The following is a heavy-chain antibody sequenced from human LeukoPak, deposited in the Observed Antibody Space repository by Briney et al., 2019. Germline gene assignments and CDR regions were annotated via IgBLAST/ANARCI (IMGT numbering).Heavy chain of an antibody. V-gene: IGHV1-2*02. CDR1: GYTFTDSY. CDR3: VRSHFGASAY. J-gene: IGHJ4*02. CDR2: ISPNNGDT. Sequence: ASVKVSCKPSGYTFTDSYIHWVRQAPGVGLQWMGWISPNNGDTKYAEDFQDRVTMTRDTSISTAYMELTGLTPDDTAVYYCVRSHFGASAYWGRGTLVTVSS. D-gene: IGHD3-10*01.